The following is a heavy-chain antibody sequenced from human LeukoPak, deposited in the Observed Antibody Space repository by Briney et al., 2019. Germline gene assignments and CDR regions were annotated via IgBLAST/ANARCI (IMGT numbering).Heavy chain of an antibody. J-gene: IGHJ6*02. D-gene: IGHD4-17*01. CDR1: GGTFSSYA. V-gene: IGHV1-69*13. Sequence: SVKVSCKASGGTFSSYAISWVRQAPGQGLEWMGGIIPIFGTANYAQKFQGRVTITADESTSTAYMELSSLRSEDTAVYYCASAVYGVSSARDYYYGMDVWGQGTTVTVSS. CDR2: IIPIFGTA. CDR3: ASAVYGVSSARDYYYGMDV.